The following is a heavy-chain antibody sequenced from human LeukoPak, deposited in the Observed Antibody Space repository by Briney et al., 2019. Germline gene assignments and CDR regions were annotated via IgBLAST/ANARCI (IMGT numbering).Heavy chain of an antibody. CDR3: ARRFCTGGSCYPDY. Sequence: GASLKVSCKASGYTFTGYYINWVRLAPSHGLAWMGRINSNIGVSNYAQRFQGRVTMTKDTSISTAYMELSGLTSDDTAVYYCARRFCTGGSCYPDYWGQGTLVTVSS. J-gene: IGHJ4*02. V-gene: IGHV1-2*02. CDR2: INSNIGVS. D-gene: IGHD2-15*01. CDR1: GYTFTGYY.